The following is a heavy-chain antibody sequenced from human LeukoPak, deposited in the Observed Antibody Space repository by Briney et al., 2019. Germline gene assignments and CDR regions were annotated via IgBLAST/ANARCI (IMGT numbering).Heavy chain of an antibody. D-gene: IGHD2-2*01. CDR1: GYSISSGYY. J-gene: IGHJ5*02. Sequence: SETLSLTCTVSGYSISSGYYWGWIRQPPGKGLEWIGSIYHSGSTYYNPSLKSRVTISVDTSKNQFSLTLSSVTAADTAVYYCASNRYCSTTSCYSWFDPWGQGTLVTVSS. V-gene: IGHV4-38-2*02. CDR3: ASNRYCSTTSCYSWFDP. CDR2: IYHSGST.